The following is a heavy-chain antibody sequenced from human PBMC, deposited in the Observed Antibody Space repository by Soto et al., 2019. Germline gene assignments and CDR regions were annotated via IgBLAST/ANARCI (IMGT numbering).Heavy chain of an antibody. V-gene: IGHV1-18*01. J-gene: IGHJ4*02. CDR3: ARDGHSAAGYPGTFDY. CDR2: ISAYNGNT. CDR1: GYTFTSYG. Sequence: QVQLVQSGDEVKKPGASVKASCKASGYTFTSYGISWMRQAPGQQLEWMGWISAYNGNTNYAQKLQGRVTMTTDTSTSTAYMELRSLRSDDTAVYYCARDGHSAAGYPGTFDYWGQGTLVTVSS. D-gene: IGHD6-13*01.